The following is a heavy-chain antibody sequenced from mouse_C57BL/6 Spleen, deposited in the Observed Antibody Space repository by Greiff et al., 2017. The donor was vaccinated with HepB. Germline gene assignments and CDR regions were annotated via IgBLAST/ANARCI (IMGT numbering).Heavy chain of an antibody. D-gene: IGHD4-1*01. CDR1: GFTFSSYG. CDR3: ARHDMGPWYFDV. Sequence: EVQVVESGGDLVKPGGSLKLSCAASGFTFSSYGMSWVRQTPDKRLEWVATISSGGSYTYYPDSVKGRFTISRDNAKNTLYLQMSSLKSEDTAMYYCARHDMGPWYFDVWGTVTTVTVSS. CDR2: ISSGGSYT. V-gene: IGHV5-6*01. J-gene: IGHJ1*03.